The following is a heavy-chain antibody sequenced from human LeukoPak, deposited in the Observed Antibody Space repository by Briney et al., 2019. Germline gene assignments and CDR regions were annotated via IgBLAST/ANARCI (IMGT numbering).Heavy chain of an antibody. CDR3: ARADFWSGYPQKANMDV. J-gene: IGHJ6*03. D-gene: IGHD3-3*01. V-gene: IGHV3-74*01. CDR2: INSDGSST. Sequence: GGSRRPSGAASGFTFSSYWMHWVRQAPGKGRVWVSRINSDGSSTSYADSVKGRFTISRDNAKNTLYLQMNSLRAEDTAVYYCARADFWSGYPQKANMDVWGKGTTVTVSS. CDR1: GFTFSSYW.